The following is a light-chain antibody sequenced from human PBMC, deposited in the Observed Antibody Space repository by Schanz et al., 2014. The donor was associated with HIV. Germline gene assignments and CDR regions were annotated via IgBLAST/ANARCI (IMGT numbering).Light chain of an antibody. CDR3: SSYTSSTTVV. V-gene: IGLV2-14*03. CDR2: DVT. Sequence: QSALTQPASVSGSLGQSITISCTGTTRDIGTYDFVSWYQQHPGTAPKLLIYDVTYRPSGVSNAFSGTKSGNTASLTISGLQAADEAVYYCSSYTSSTTVVFGGGTKLTVL. CDR1: TRDIGTYDF. J-gene: IGLJ2*01.